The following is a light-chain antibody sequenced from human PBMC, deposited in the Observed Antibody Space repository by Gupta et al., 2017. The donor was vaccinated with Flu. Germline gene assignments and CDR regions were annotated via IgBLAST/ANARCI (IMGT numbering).Light chain of an antibody. CDR3: QQYYSIPYN. J-gene: IGKJ2*01. CDR2: WAS. Sequence: DIVMTQSPDSLAVSLGERATINCKSSQSVLHTSTNNNYLAWFQQKPQQPPKLLIYWASTRESGVPDRFRGSGSGTDFTLTISSLQAEDVAVYYCQQYYSIPYNFGQGTKLEIK. CDR1: QSVLHTSTNNNY. V-gene: IGKV4-1*01.